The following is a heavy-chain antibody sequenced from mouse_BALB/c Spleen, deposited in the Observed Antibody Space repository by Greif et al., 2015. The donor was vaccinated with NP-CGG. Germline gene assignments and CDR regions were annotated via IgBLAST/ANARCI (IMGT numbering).Heavy chain of an antibody. CDR1: GFNIKDTY. V-gene: IGHV14-3*02. CDR2: IDPANGNT. D-gene: IGHD5-5*01. Sequence: EVKLMESGAELGKPGASVKLSCTASGFNIKDTYMHWVKQRPEQGLEWIGRIDPANGNTKYDPRFQGKATITADTSSNTASLQLSSLTSEDTAVYYCARATTSFDVWGAGTTVTVSS. CDR3: ARATTSFDV. J-gene: IGHJ1*01.